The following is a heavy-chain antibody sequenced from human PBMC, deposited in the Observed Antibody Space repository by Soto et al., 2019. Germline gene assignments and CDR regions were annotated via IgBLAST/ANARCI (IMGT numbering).Heavy chain of an antibody. CDR2: ISAYNGNT. CDR3: ARAPSRFLEDWLDP. CDR1: GYTFTSYG. V-gene: IGHV1-18*01. J-gene: IGHJ5*02. Sequence: ASVKVSCKASGYTFTSYGIGWVRQAPGQGLEWMGWISAYNGNTNYAQTLQGRVTMTTDTSTSTAYMELRSLRSDDTAVYYCARAPSRFLEDWLDPWGQGTLVNV. D-gene: IGHD3-3*01.